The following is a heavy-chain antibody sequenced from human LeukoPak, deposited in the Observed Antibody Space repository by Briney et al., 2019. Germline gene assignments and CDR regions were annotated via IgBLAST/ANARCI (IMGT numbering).Heavy chain of an antibody. CDR1: GFTFDDYA. CDR3: AKDSDYGDYNYYGMDV. CDR2: ISGDGGST. V-gene: IGHV3-43*02. J-gene: IGHJ6*02. Sequence: GGSLRLSCAASGFTFDDYAMHWVRQAPRKVLEWVSLISGDGGSTYYADSVKGRFTISRDNSKNSLYLQMNSLRTEDTALYYCAKDSDYGDYNYYGMDVWGQGTTVTVSS. D-gene: IGHD4-17*01.